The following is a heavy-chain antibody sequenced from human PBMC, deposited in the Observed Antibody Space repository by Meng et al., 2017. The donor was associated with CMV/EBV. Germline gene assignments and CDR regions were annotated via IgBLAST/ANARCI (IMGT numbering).Heavy chain of an antibody. CDR1: GYPFSTYS. Sequence: ASLKVSCKTSGYPFSTYSMIWVRQAPGQGLEWMAWIRTHNGDTRYAQKVQGRVTVTTDTSTNTAYMELRSLTSDDTAVYYCARGEGNYYFDNWGQGTLVTVSS. J-gene: IGHJ4*02. V-gene: IGHV1-18*01. CDR2: IRTHNGDT. CDR3: ARGEGNYYFDN.